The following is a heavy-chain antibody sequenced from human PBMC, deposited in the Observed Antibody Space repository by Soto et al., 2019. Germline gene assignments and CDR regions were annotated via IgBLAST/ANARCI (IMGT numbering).Heavy chain of an antibody. J-gene: IGHJ4*02. Sequence: ASVKVSCKASGYTFTSYDINWVRQATGQGLEWMGWMNPNSGNTGYAQKFQGRVTMTRNTSISTAYMELSSLRSEDTAAYYCARGIAAAGTDYFDYWGQGTLVTVSS. V-gene: IGHV1-8*01. CDR3: ARGIAAAGTDYFDY. CDR2: MNPNSGNT. CDR1: GYTFTSYD. D-gene: IGHD6-13*01.